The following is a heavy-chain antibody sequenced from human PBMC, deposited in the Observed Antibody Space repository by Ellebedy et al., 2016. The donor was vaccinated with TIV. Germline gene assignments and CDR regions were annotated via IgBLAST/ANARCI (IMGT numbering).Heavy chain of an antibody. Sequence: MPSETLSLTCTVSGDSITNSGYYWGWIRQSPRKGLEWIGSAHYTGSTYYSPLFKSLVTISVDTSKNQFSLKLNSVTATDTAVYYCGRRRGGRSGCVDYWGQGTLVTVSS. CDR2: AHYTGST. CDR1: GDSITNSGYY. J-gene: IGHJ4*02. V-gene: IGHV4-39*01. D-gene: IGHD2-15*01. CDR3: GRRRGGRSGCVDY.